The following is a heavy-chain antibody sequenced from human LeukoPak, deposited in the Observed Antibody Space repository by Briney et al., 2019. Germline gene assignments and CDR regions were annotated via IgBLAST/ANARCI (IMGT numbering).Heavy chain of an antibody. CDR1: GFTFSSYS. V-gene: IGHV3-21*01. Sequence: PGGSLRLSCAASGFTFSSYSMNWVRQAPGKGLEWVSSISSSSSYIYYADSVKGRFTISRDNAKNSLYLQTNSLRAEDTAVYYCARVRYPDFGSGSYFELDYWGQGTLVTVSS. CDR3: ARVRYPDFGSGSYFELDY. D-gene: IGHD1-26*01. CDR2: ISSSSSYI. J-gene: IGHJ4*02.